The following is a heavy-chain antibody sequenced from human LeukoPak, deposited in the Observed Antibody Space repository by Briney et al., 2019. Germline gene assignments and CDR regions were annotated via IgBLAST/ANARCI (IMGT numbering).Heavy chain of an antibody. CDR3: TKELMTGFSSGWYLAY. Sequence: GGSLRLSCEGSRFSFNGYAMSWVSQAPGKGLEWVAVTGGSDDNTHYADSVKGRFSISRDTSENRLFLQMNSLRPDDSALYYCTKELMTGFSSGWYLAYWGQGTLVTVSS. CDR1: RFSFNGYA. D-gene: IGHD6-19*01. CDR2: TGGSDDNT. V-gene: IGHV3-23*01. J-gene: IGHJ4*02.